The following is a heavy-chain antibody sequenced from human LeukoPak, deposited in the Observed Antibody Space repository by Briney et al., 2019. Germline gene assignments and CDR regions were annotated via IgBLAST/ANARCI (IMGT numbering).Heavy chain of an antibody. CDR3: ARVEDYDILTGFDH. Sequence: GGSLRLSCAASGFTFSSYWMSWVRQAPGKGLERGAHIKQDGREKNYVDSVKGRFTISRDNAKNSLYLQMNSLRAEDTAVYYCARVEDYDILTGFDHWGQGTLVTVSS. J-gene: IGHJ4*02. CDR1: GFTFSSYW. D-gene: IGHD3-9*01. V-gene: IGHV3-7*01. CDR2: IKQDGREK.